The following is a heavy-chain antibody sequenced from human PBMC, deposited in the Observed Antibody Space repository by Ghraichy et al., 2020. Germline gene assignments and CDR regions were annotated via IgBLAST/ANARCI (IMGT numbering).Heavy chain of an antibody. Sequence: LSLTCAASGFTFSGSAMHWVRQASGKGLEWVGRIRSRANSYATAYAASVQGRFTISRDDSKNTAYLQMDSLKTEDTAVYYCTCSREQPRVPDYWGQGTLVTVSS. D-gene: IGHD1-26*01. CDR3: TCSREQPRVPDY. CDR2: IRSRANSYAT. J-gene: IGHJ4*02. V-gene: IGHV3-73*01. CDR1: GFTFSGSA.